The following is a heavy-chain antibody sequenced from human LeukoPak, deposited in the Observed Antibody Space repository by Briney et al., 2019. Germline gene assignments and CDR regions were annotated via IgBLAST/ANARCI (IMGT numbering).Heavy chain of an antibody. CDR3: SYDHFDY. D-gene: IGHD2-21*01. CDR1: GFTSSSFY. CDR2: IKGDGSHT. Sequence: PGGSLRLSCAASGFTSSSFYMEWVRQAPGKGLEWVSRIKGDGSHTTYADSVKGRFTISRDNPKNTLNLQMNYLRVEDTAVYYCSYDHFDYWSRGTLVTVSS. J-gene: IGHJ4*02. V-gene: IGHV3-74*01.